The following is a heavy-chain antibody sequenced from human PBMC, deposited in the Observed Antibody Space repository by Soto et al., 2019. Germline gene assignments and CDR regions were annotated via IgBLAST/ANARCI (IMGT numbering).Heavy chain of an antibody. CDR1: GYTFTNYG. CDR3: ARGGSSWSAEYYQH. J-gene: IGHJ1*01. Sequence: QVQLVQSGAEVKKPGASVKVSCKASGYTFTNYGISWVRQAPGQGPEWMGWISGYNGKTKYAQTLQGRVTMTTDTSTRTAYMELRSLRSDDTAVYYCARGGSSWSAEYYQHWGPGTLVIVSS. CDR2: ISGYNGKT. V-gene: IGHV1-18*01. D-gene: IGHD6-13*01.